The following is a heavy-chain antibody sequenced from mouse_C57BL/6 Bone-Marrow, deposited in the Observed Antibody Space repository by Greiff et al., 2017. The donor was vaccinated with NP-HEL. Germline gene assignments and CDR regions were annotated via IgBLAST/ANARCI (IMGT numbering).Heavy chain of an antibody. CDR3: ARLWDYDLWFAY. D-gene: IGHD2-4*01. CDR2: IYPRDGST. V-gene: IGHV1-85*01. Sequence: VQLQQSGPELVKPGASVKLSCKASGYTFTSYDINWVNQRPGQGLEWIGWIYPRDGSTTYNEKFKGKGPLTVDTSSSTAYMELHRLASEDSAVYVCARLWDYDLWFAYWGQGTLVTVSA. J-gene: IGHJ3*01. CDR1: GYTFTSYD.